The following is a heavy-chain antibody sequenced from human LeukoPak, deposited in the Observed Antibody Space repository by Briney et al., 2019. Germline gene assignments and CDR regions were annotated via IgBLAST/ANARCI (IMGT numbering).Heavy chain of an antibody. J-gene: IGHJ4*02. Sequence: PSETLSLTCTVSGGSISSSSYYWGWIRQPPGKGLEWIGSIYYSGSTYYNPSLKSRVTISVDTSKNQFSLKLSSVTAADTAVYYCASAYNWNGVDYWGQGTLVTVSS. CDR2: IYYSGST. CDR3: ASAYNWNGVDY. V-gene: IGHV4-39*01. D-gene: IGHD1-20*01. CDR1: GGSISSSSYY.